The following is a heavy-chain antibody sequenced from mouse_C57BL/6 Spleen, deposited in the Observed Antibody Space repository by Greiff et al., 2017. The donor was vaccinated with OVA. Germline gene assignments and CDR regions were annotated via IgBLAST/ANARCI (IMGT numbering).Heavy chain of an antibody. Sequence: QVQLQQPGAELVKPGASVKLSCKASGYTFTSYWMHWVKQRPGQGLEWIGMIHPNSGSTNYNEKFKSKATLTVDKSSSTAYMQLSSLTSEDSAVYYCAPITTVVEGNAMDYWGQGTSVTVSS. CDR2: IHPNSGST. CDR3: APITTVVEGNAMDY. V-gene: IGHV1-64*01. D-gene: IGHD1-1*01. CDR1: GYTFTSYW. J-gene: IGHJ4*01.